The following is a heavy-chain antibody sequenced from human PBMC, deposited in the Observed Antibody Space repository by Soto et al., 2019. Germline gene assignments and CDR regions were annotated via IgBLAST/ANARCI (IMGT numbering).Heavy chain of an antibody. J-gene: IGHJ3*02. CDR2: IYPGDSDT. Sequence: PGESLKISCKGSGYSFTSYWIGWVRQMPGKGLEWMGIIYPGDSDTRYSPSFQGQVTISADKSISTAYLQWSSLKASDTAMYYCARRLLTGYYSLEYAFDIWGQGTMVTVSS. D-gene: IGHD3-9*01. V-gene: IGHV5-51*01. CDR3: ARRLLTGYYSLEYAFDI. CDR1: GYSFTSYW.